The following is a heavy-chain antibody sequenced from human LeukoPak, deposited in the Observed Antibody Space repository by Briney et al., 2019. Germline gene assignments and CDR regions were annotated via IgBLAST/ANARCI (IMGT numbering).Heavy chain of an antibody. CDR1: GFTFSSYE. J-gene: IGHJ4*02. CDR2: ISSSGSTI. Sequence: GGSLRLSCAASGFTFSSYEMNWVRQAPGKGLEWVSYISSSGSTIYYADSVKGRFTISRDNAKNSLYLQMNSLRAEDTAVYYCARDGLLMVYAIYYWGQGTLVTVSS. D-gene: IGHD2-8*01. V-gene: IGHV3-48*03. CDR3: ARDGLLMVYAIYY.